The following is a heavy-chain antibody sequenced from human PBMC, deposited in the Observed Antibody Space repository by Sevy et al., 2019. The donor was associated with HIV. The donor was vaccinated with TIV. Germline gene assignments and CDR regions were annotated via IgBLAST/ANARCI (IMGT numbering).Heavy chain of an antibody. Sequence: GGSLRLSCAASGFTFNNYVMSWVRQAPGKGLEWVSGVSGSGDYTYYADSVKGRFTISRDNSKNRLYLQLSSLRAEDTAVYYCAKDHSVCWGCYLDENKSVFDYWFQGTLVTVSS. CDR1: GFTFNNYV. CDR2: VSGSGDYT. V-gene: IGHV3-23*01. J-gene: IGHJ4*02. CDR3: AKDHSVCWGCYLDENKSVFDY. D-gene: IGHD2-15*01.